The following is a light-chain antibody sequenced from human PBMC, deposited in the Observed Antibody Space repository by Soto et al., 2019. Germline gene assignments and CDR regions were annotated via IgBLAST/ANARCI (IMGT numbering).Light chain of an antibody. Sequence: QSALTQPASVSGSPGQSITISCTGTSRDVGGYNYVSWYQQHPGKAPKLMIYDVSNRPSGVSNRFSGSKSGNTAYLTISGLQAEDEADYYCSSHTSSSTRVFGGGTKLTVL. CDR2: DVS. CDR1: SRDVGGYNY. J-gene: IGLJ2*01. V-gene: IGLV2-14*01. CDR3: SSHTSSSTRV.